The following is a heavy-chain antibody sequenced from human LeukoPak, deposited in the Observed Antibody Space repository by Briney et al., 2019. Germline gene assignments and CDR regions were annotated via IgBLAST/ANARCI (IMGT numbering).Heavy chain of an antibody. J-gene: IGHJ3*02. V-gene: IGHV4-34*01. CDR3: ARAYDSSGSPDAFDI. Sequence: SETLSLTCAVYGGSFSGYYWSWIRQPPGKGLEWIGEINHSGSTNYNPSLKSRVTISVDTSKNQFSLKLSSVTAADTAVYYCARAYDSSGSPDAFDIWGQGTMVTVSS. CDR2: INHSGST. D-gene: IGHD3-22*01. CDR1: GGSFSGYY.